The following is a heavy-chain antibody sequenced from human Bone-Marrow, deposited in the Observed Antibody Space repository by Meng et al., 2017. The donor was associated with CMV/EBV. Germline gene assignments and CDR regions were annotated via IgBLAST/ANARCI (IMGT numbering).Heavy chain of an antibody. D-gene: IGHD3-3*01. V-gene: IGHV4-59*12. CDR2: IYYSGST. CDR3: ARVPYYFWSGYYGDYFDY. J-gene: IGHJ4*02. Sequence: SETLSLTCTVAGGSISSYYSSWIRQPQGKVLEWIGYIYYSGSTNYNPSIKSRVTISVDTSKIQFTLKLSSVTAADTAVYYCARVPYYFWSGYYGDYFDYWGQGTLVTVSS. CDR1: GGSISSYY.